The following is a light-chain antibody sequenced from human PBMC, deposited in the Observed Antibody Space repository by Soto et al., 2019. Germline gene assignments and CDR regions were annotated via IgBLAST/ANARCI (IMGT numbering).Light chain of an antibody. CDR1: QDISNY. CDR3: QQYDNLPSIT. J-gene: IGKJ5*01. CDR2: DAS. V-gene: IGKV1-33*01. Sequence: DIQMTQSPSSLSASVGDRVTITCQASQDISNYLNWYQQKPGQAPKLLIYDASNLETGVPSRFSGSGSGTDFTFTISSLQPEDIATYYCQQYDNLPSITFGQGTRLDFK.